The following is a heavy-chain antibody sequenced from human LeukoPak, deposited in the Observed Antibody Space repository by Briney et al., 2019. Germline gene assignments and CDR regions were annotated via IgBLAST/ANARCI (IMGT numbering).Heavy chain of an antibody. V-gene: IGHV4-4*02. J-gene: IGHJ2*01. CDR1: GGSISSSNW. CDR2: IYHSGST. CDR3: ARDNLLGAKGPNWYFDL. Sequence: SGTLSLTCAVSGGSISSSNWWSWVRQPPGKGLEWIGEIYHSGSTNYNPSLKSRVTISVDKSKNQFSLRLSSVTAADTAVYYCARDNLLGAKGPNWYFDLWGRGTLVTVSS. D-gene: IGHD1-26*01.